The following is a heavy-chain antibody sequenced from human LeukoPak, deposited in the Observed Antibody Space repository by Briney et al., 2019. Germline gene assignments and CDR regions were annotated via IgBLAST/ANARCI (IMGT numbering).Heavy chain of an antibody. CDR1: GFTFSSSE. J-gene: IGHJ5*02. D-gene: IGHD2-2*01. Sequence: GGSLRLSCVAAGFTFSSSEMNWVRQAPGKGLEWISYITSSSRTIWYADSVKGRFTISRDNAKNSLYLQMNSLRAEDTAVYYCARDPGGLLSPNWFDPWGQGTLVTVSS. CDR2: ITSSSRTI. CDR3: ARDPGGLLSPNWFDP. V-gene: IGHV3-48*03.